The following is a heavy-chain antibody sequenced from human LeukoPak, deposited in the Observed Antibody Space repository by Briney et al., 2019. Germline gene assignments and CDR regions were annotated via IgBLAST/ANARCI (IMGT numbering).Heavy chain of an antibody. V-gene: IGHV3-48*03. CDR2: ISSGGSTK. CDR1: GFTFSSYA. CDR3: ARDRWFDP. Sequence: GGSLRLSCAASGFTFSSYAMNWVRQAPGKGLEWVSYISSGGSTKYYADSVKGRFTISRDNAKNSLYLQMNSLRAEDTAVYYCARDRWFDPWGQGTLVTVSS. J-gene: IGHJ5*02.